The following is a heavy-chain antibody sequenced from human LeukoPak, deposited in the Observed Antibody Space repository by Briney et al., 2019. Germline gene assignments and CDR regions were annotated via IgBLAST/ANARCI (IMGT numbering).Heavy chain of an antibody. Sequence: GVSLRLSCAASGVTFSSYAMSWVRQAPGKGLEWVSAISGSGGSTYYADSVKGRFTISRDNSKNTLYLQMNSLRAEDTAVYYCATGRTIVVVPAAMPDYWGQGTLVTVSS. CDR3: ATGRTIVVVPAAMPDY. CDR2: ISGSGGST. V-gene: IGHV3-23*01. J-gene: IGHJ4*02. D-gene: IGHD2-2*01. CDR1: GVTFSSYA.